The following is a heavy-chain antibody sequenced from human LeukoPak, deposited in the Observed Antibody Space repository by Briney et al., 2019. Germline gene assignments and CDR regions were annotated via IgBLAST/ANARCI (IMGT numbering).Heavy chain of an antibody. D-gene: IGHD3-10*01. CDR2: IKSKTDGGTT. CDR3: TTDAPTMVRGVDY. J-gene: IGHJ4*02. V-gene: IGHV3-15*01. CDR1: GFTFSNAW. Sequence: GGSLRLSCAASGFTFSNAWMSWVRQAPGKGLEWVGRIKSKTDGGTTDYAAPVKGRFTISRDDSKNTLYLQMNSLKTEDTAVYYCTTDAPTMVRGVDYWGQGTLVTVSS.